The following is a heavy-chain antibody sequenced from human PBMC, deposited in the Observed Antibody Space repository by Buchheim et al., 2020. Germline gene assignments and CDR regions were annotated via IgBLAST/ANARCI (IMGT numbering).Heavy chain of an antibody. CDR1: GFTFNIFG. D-gene: IGHD2/OR15-2a*01. CDR2: IRFDATKT. J-gene: IGHJ6*02. V-gene: IGHV3-30*02. CDR3: AKDLSQRIYYYYCGMDV. Sequence: QVQLVESGGGVVQPGRSLRLSCAASGFTFNIFGMHWVRQAPGKGLEWVAFIRFDATKTYYVDSVKGRFTISRDNSKNTLYLEMNSLRAEDTAVYYCAKDLSQRIYYYYCGMDVWGQGTT.